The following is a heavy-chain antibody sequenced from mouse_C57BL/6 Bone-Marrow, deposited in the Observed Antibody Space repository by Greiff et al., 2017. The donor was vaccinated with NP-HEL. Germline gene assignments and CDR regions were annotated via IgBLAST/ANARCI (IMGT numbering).Heavy chain of an antibody. CDR3: AIGGLRRRLYWYFDV. Sequence: QVQLQQPGAELVKPGASVKLSCKASGYTFTSYWMHWVKQRPGRGLEWIGRIDPNSGGSKYNEKFTSKATLTVDKPSSTAYMQLSSLTSDDSAVYYCAIGGLRRRLYWYFDVGGTGTTVTVSS. V-gene: IGHV1-72*01. J-gene: IGHJ1*03. CDR2: IDPNSGGS. D-gene: IGHD2-4*01. CDR1: GYTFTSYW.